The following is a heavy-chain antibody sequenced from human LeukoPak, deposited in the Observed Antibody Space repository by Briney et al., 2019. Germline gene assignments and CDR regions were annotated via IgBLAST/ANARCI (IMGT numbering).Heavy chain of an antibody. CDR1: GFTFRSYA. CDR2: LSTGGDRT. V-gene: IGHV3-23*01. J-gene: IGHJ4*02. D-gene: IGHD5-24*01. Sequence: GGSLRLSCVVSGFTFRSYAMGWVRQAPGKGLEWVSTLSTGGDRTYYADSVKGRFTISRDTSKNTLYVEMNSLRAEDTAIYYCVKEGGLYNSGGYFDYWGQGTLVTVSS. CDR3: VKEGGLYNSGGYFDY.